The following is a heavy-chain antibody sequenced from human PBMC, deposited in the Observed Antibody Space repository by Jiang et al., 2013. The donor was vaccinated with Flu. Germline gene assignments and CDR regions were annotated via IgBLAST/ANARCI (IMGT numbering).Heavy chain of an antibody. D-gene: IGHD2-2*01. J-gene: IGHJ4*02. Sequence: QLVESGGGVVQPGRSLRLSCAASGFDFSDYAMHWVRQAPGKGLEWVALIAHDGNNKYYADSVKGRFTISRDNSENTLYVQMNSLRAEDTAVYYCATLRGSTYDTYLMDFWGQGTLVTVSS. CDR1: GFDFSDYA. CDR2: IAHDGNNK. V-gene: IGHV3-30-3*01. CDR3: ATLRGSTYDTYLMDF.